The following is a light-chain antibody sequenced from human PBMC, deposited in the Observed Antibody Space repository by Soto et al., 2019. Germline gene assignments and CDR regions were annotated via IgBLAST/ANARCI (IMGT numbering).Light chain of an antibody. Sequence: QSVLTQPPSVSGSPGQSVTISCTGTSSDVGSYNRVSWYQQPPGTAPKLMIYEVNNRPSGVPDRFSGSKSSNTASLSITGLQAEDEADYYCNSYTSSNTYVFGTGTKVTVL. V-gene: IGLV2-18*02. CDR2: EVN. CDR3: NSYTSSNTYV. J-gene: IGLJ1*01. CDR1: SSDVGSYNR.